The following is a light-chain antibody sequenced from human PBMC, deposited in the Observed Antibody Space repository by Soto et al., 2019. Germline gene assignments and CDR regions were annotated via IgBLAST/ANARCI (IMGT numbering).Light chain of an antibody. V-gene: IGKV1-33*01. CDR1: QDISNC. CDR2: DAS. CDR3: QQCDQLPLT. J-gene: IGKJ4*01. Sequence: DIQMTQSPSSLSASVGDRVTITCQASQDISNCLNWYQQKPGKAPKLLIYDASKLETGVPSRFSGSGSATHFTLTTSSLQAADIARYYCQQCDQLPLTFGGGTKVEIK.